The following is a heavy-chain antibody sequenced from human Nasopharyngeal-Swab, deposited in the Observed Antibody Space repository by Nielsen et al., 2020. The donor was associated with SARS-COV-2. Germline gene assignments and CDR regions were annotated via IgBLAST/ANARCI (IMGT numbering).Heavy chain of an antibody. CDR3: ARASYGDYIQVGACDI. CDR1: GFTFSNYG. Sequence: GESLKISCAASGFTFSNYGMHWVRQAPGKGLQWVAVIWDDGSNKYYADSVKGRFTISRDNSKNTLYLQMSSLRAEDTAVYYCARASYGDYIQVGACDIWGQGTMVTVSS. V-gene: IGHV3-33*01. J-gene: IGHJ3*02. CDR2: IWDDGSNK. D-gene: IGHD4-17*01.